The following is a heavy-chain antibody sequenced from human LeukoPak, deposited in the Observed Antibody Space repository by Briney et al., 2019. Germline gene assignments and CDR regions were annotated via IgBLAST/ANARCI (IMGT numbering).Heavy chain of an antibody. J-gene: IGHJ3*02. CDR3: AKDQNYDILTGYYDI. CDR1: GFTFSSYG. D-gene: IGHD3-9*01. CDR2: IWYGGSNK. V-gene: IGHV3-33*03. Sequence: PGRSLRLSCAASGFTFSSYGMHWVRQAPGKGLEWAAVIWYGGSNKYYADSVKGRFTISRDNAKNSLYLQMNSLRAEDTALYYCAKDQNYDILTGYYDIWGQGTMVTVSS.